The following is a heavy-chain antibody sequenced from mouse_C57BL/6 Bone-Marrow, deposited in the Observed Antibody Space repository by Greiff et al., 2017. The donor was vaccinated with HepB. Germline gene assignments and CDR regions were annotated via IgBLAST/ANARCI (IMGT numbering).Heavy chain of an antibody. CDR2: IYPRSGNT. Sequence: QVQLKESGAELARPGASVKLSCKASGYTFTSYGISWVKQRTGQGLEWIGEIYPRSGNTYYNEKFKGKATLTADQSSSTAYMELRSLTSEDSAVYFCASSSPYAMDYWGQGTSVTVSS. D-gene: IGHD1-1*01. V-gene: IGHV1-81*01. CDR3: ASSSPYAMDY. J-gene: IGHJ4*01. CDR1: GYTFTSYG.